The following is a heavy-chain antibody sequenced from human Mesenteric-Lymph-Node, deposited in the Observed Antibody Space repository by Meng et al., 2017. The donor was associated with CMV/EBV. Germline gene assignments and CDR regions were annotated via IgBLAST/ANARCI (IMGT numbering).Heavy chain of an antibody. CDR1: GFIVSSNY. V-gene: IGHV3-53*01. Sequence: GGSLRLSCGAPGFIVSSNYMSWVRQAPGKGLEWVSVIYTGGSTSYADSVKGRFTISRDTSKNTLNLQMNSLRVEDTAVYYCARDRGRSSRGYYYGMDVWGQGTTVTVSS. CDR2: IYTGGST. D-gene: IGHD3-10*01. J-gene: IGHJ6*02. CDR3: ARDRGRSSRGYYYGMDV.